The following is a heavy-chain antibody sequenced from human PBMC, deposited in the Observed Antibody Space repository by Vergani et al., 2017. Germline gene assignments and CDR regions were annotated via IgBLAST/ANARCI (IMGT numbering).Heavy chain of an antibody. CDR3: ARQFWGGGGYRFDH. J-gene: IGHJ4*02. CDR2: IFYTGTS. D-gene: IGHD5-18*01. Sequence: QVQLPESGPGLVKPSETLSLTCSVSTESISRYYWSWIRQPAGKGLEWIGSIFYTGTSYYNPSLESRATNSVDTSKNQFSLKLKSVTAADTAVYYCARQFWGGGGYRFDHWGQGTLVTVSS. V-gene: IGHV4-59*05. CDR1: TESISRYY.